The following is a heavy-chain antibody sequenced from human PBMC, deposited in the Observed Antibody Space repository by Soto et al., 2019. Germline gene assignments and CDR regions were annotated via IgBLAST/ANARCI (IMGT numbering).Heavy chain of an antibody. CDR2: ISTYSGDT. J-gene: IGHJ5*02. CDR3: ARHHGPTTSEYGLDP. V-gene: IGHV1-18*01. Sequence: QVHLVQSGVEVKTPGASVKVSCQASGYTFFTYDISWVRQAPGQGLEWMGWISTYSGDTKYAQKFQGRVTMTTDTPTTTASLELRSLRSAATGVYYSARHHGPTTSEYGLDPWGQGTLVTVSS. CDR1: GYTFFTYD. D-gene: IGHD5-12*01.